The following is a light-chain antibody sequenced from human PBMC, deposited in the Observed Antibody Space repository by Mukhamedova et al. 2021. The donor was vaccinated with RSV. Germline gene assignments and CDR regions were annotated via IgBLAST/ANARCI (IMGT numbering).Light chain of an antibody. CDR1: GKNY. J-gene: IGLJ2*01. Sequence: GKNYVSWYQHLPGTAPKLLIYDTNKRPSGISDRFSASKSGTSAALVITGLRTGDEGDYYCEAWDDTLGAGLFGDSLGGGLFGVG. CDR2: DTN. V-gene: IGLV1-51*01. CDR3: EAWDDTLGAGLFGDSLGGGL.